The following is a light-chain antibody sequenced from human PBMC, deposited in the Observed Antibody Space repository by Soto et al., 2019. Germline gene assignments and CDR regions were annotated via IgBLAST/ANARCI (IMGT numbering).Light chain of an antibody. Sequence: QTVVTQEPSFSVSPGGTVTLTCDLSSGSVSTSYYPSWFQQTPGQAPRTLIYNTKIRSSGVPDRFSGSILGGKAALTITGAQADDESNYYCALYVSGGVDWVFGGGTKVTVL. CDR3: ALYVSGGVDWV. J-gene: IGLJ3*02. CDR2: NTK. V-gene: IGLV8-61*01. CDR1: SGSVSTSYY.